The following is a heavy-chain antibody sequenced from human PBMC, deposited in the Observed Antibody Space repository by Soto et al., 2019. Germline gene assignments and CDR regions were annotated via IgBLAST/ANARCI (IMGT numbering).Heavy chain of an antibody. J-gene: IGHJ4*02. CDR1: GGSFSGYY. D-gene: IGHD2-2*01. Sequence: PSETLSLTCAVYGGSFSGYYWSWIRQPPGKGLEWIGEINHSGSTNYNPSLKSRVTISVDTSKNQFSLKLSSVTAADTAVYYCASWLGVVVPAATGYYFDYWGQGTLVTVSS. CDR2: INHSGST. V-gene: IGHV4-34*01. CDR3: ASWLGVVVPAATGYYFDY.